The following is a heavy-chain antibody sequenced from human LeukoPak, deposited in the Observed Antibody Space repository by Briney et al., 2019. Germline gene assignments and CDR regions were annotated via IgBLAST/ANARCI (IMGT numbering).Heavy chain of an antibody. J-gene: IGHJ5*02. CDR1: GYTFTGYY. CDR2: INPNSGGT. Sequence: ASVKVSCKASGYTFTGYYMHWVRQAPGQGLEWMGWINPNSGGTNYAQKFQGRVTMTRDTSISTAYMELSRLRAEDTALYYCAKSAREPRFDRPDWFDPWGQGTLVTVSS. CDR3: AKSAREPRFDRPDWFDP. D-gene: IGHD3-10*01. V-gene: IGHV1-2*02.